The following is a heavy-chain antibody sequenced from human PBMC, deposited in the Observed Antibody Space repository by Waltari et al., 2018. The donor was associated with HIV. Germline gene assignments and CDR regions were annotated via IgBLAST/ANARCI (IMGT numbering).Heavy chain of an antibody. J-gene: IGHJ6*02. CDR2: IIPANGNP. CDR1: GPTLSNYP. Sequence: QVQLVQSGAVVKKPGASVKVSCQASGPTLSNYPLHWVRQAPGQRLEWMGWIIPANGNPKDSQKLQGTVTFAWDTSANTAFMELRSLSSEDTAVYFCARTTLQWSLTNSDFWTGHPDHYSTLDAWGQGTTVFVSS. V-gene: IGHV1-3*01. D-gene: IGHD3-3*01. CDR3: ARTTLQWSLTNSDFWTGHPDHYSTLDA.